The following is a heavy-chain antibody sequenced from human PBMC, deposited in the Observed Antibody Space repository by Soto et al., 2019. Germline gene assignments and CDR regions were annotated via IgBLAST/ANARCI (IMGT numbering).Heavy chain of an antibody. D-gene: IGHD3-10*01. CDR1: GYTFTSYG. V-gene: IGHV1-18*01. J-gene: IGHJ4*02. CDR2: ISAYNGNT. CDR3: ARDMGDGSGSYYGY. Sequence: QVQLVQSGAEVKKPGASVKVSCKASGYTFTSYGISWVRQAPGQGLEWMGWISAYNGNTNYAQKPEGRLTRTTDTSTSTAYRELRSLRSDDTAVYYCARDMGDGSGSYYGYWGQGTLVTVSS.